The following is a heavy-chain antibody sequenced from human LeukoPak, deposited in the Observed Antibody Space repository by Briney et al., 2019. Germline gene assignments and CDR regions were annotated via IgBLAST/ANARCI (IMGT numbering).Heavy chain of an antibody. CDR2: IYHSGST. CDR1: GGSISSSGHY. CDR3: ARHQGLAWSGYYMGY. J-gene: IGHJ4*02. D-gene: IGHD3-3*01. V-gene: IGHV4-39*01. Sequence: SETLSLTCTVSGGSISSSGHYWGWIRQPPGEGLEWVGSIYHSGSTYYNPSLKSRVTISVDTSKNQFSRKLSSVTAADTAVYYCARHQGLAWSGYYMGYWGQGSLVTVSS.